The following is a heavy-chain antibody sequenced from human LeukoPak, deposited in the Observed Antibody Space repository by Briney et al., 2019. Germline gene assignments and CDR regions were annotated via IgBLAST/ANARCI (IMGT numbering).Heavy chain of an antibody. D-gene: IGHD3-10*01. J-gene: IGHJ4*02. V-gene: IGHV3-66*01. CDR1: GFTVSSNY. CDR2: IFNGGST. Sequence: GGSLRLSCAASGFTVSSNYMTWVRQAPGKGLEWVSVIFNGGSTYYAVSVKGRFNISTDNSKNELYLQMNSLRAEDTAVYYCARGLYVSGTYYNFFDHWAQGTLVTVSS. CDR3: ARGLYVSGTYYNFFDH.